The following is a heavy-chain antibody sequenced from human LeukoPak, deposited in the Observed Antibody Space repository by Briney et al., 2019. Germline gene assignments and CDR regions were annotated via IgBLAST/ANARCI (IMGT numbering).Heavy chain of an antibody. CDR3: AREMVRGKVGAFDI. D-gene: IGHD3-10*01. V-gene: IGHV3-33*01. Sequence: GGSLRLSCAASGFTFSSYGMHWVRQAPGKGLEWVAVIWYDGSNKYYADSVKGRFTISRDNSKNTLYLQMNSLRAEDTAVYYCAREMVRGKVGAFDIWGQGTMVTVSS. J-gene: IGHJ3*02. CDR2: IWYDGSNK. CDR1: GFTFSSYG.